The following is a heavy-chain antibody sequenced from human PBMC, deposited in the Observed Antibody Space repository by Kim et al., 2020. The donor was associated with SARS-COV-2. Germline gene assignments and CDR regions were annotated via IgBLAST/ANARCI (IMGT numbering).Heavy chain of an antibody. D-gene: IGHD6-13*01. CDR3: ARGEAAGDGSLFDY. Sequence: AQGVTGRFVFSFDTSVSTAYLQISSLKAEDTAVYYCARGEAAGDGSLFDYWGQGTLVTVSS. V-gene: IGHV7-4-1*02. J-gene: IGHJ4*02.